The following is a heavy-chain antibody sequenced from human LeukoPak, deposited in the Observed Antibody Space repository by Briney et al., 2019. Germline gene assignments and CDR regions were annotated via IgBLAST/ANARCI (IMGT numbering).Heavy chain of an antibody. J-gene: IGHJ6*02. Sequence: ASVKVSCKASGYTFTSYGISWVRQAPGQGLEWMGWISAHNGNTNYAQKLQGRVTMTTDTSTSTAYMELRSLRSDDTAVYYCARDYYTPIAADTAKYYYGMDVWGQGTTVTVSS. V-gene: IGHV1-18*01. CDR1: GYTFTSYG. CDR2: ISAHNGNT. CDR3: ARDYYTPIAADTAKYYYGMDV. D-gene: IGHD5-18*01.